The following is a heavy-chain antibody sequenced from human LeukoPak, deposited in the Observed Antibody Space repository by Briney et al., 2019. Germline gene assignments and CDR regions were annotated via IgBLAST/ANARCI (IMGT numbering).Heavy chain of an antibody. Sequence: GASVKVSCKASGYTFTGYYMHWVRQAPGQGLEWMGWISAYNGNTNYAQKLQGRVTMTTDTSTSTAYMELRSLRSDDTAVYYCARVEAAALTFDYWGQGTLVTVSS. CDR1: GYTFTGYY. CDR3: ARVEAAALTFDY. D-gene: IGHD6-13*01. J-gene: IGHJ4*02. V-gene: IGHV1-18*04. CDR2: ISAYNGNT.